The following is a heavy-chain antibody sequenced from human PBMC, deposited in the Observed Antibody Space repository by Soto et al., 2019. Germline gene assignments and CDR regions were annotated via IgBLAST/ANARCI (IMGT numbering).Heavy chain of an antibody. V-gene: IGHV3-23*01. CDR3: AKDPNGDYGGAFDR. J-gene: IGHJ3*02. CDR1: GFTFRNYA. D-gene: IGHD4-17*01. Sequence: EVQLLESGGNLIQPGGSLRLSCAASGFTFRNYAMSWVRQAPGAGPEWVSGISGSGGRTYYADSVKGRFNISRDNSNNAPFLQMNSLRAEDTVLYAWAKDPNGDYGGAFDRWGRGTMVTFSS. CDR2: ISGSGGRT.